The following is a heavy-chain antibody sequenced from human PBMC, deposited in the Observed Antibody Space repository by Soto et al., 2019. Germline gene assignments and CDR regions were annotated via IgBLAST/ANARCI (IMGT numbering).Heavy chain of an antibody. Sequence: LRLPCAASGFTFSSYGMHWVRQAPGKGLEWVAVISYDGSNKYYADSVKGRVTISRDNSKNTLYLQMNSLRAEDTAVYYCAKDLAMLVVALDYWGQGTLVTVSS. J-gene: IGHJ4*02. D-gene: IGHD3-22*01. CDR3: AKDLAMLVVALDY. CDR1: GFTFSSYG. CDR2: ISYDGSNK. V-gene: IGHV3-30*18.